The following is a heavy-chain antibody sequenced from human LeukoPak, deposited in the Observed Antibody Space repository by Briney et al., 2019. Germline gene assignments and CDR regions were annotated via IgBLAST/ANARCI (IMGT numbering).Heavy chain of an antibody. J-gene: IGHJ3*01. Sequence: AGGSLRLSCAASGFIFSNYALVWVRQAPGKGLEWVSAIWGSGNNPKYADAVKGRFTISRDNSKNTLYLQMNSLGADDTAVYYCGRDPNGDYVGAFEFWGQGTMVTVSS. CDR3: GRDPNGDYVGAFEF. V-gene: IGHV3-23*01. CDR2: IWGSGNNP. CDR1: GFIFSNYA. D-gene: IGHD4-17*01.